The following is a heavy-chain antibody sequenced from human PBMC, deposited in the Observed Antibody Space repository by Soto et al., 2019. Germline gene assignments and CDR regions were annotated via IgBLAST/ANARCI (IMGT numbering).Heavy chain of an antibody. V-gene: IGHV3-48*02. CDR3: ARVRRNHASDYCGMDV. Sequence: GGSLRLSCAASGFSFSTSTMNWVRQAPGKGLERVSYISSGSTTIYYADSVKGRFTISRDNGKNSLYLQMNSLRDEDKAVYYCARVRRNHASDYCGMDVCGQGTTVTVCS. CDR2: ISSGSTTI. J-gene: IGHJ6*01. D-gene: IGHD3-16*01. CDR1: GFSFSTST.